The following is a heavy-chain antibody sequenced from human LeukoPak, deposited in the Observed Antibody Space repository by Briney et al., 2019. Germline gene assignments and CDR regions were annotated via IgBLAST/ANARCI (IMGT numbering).Heavy chain of an antibody. Sequence: SETLSLTCTVSGGSIRSYYWSWIQQPPGKGLEWIGYIYYSGSTNYNPSLKSRVTISVDTSKNQFSLKLNSVTDTDTAMYYCARTEYDYNNYAYYYGMDVWGQGTTVTVSS. J-gene: IGHJ6*02. CDR3: ARTEYDYNNYAYYYGMDV. CDR2: IYYSGST. V-gene: IGHV4-59*08. CDR1: GGSIRSYY. D-gene: IGHD4-11*01.